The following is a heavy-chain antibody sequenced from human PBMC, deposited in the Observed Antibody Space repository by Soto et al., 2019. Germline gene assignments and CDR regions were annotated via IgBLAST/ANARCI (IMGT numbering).Heavy chain of an antibody. D-gene: IGHD7-27*01. V-gene: IGHV4-61*01. J-gene: IGHJ4*02. CDR3: ARDRWGSLDC. CDR1: GGSVSGGFYA. Sequence: PSETLSLTCAVSGGSVSGGFYAWSWIRQPPGKGLEWIGYSGSVNYNPSLKSRVTISVDTSKNQFSLRLHSVTAADTAVYYCARDRWGSLDCWGQGTLVTVSS. CDR2: SGSV.